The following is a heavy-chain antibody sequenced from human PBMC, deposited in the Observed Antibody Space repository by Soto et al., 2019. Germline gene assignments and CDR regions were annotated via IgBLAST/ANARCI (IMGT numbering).Heavy chain of an antibody. V-gene: IGHV3-21*01. D-gene: IGHD3-10*01. CDR3: GRDPSYYGSGSYYDFDY. CDR2: ISGTSDYI. CDR1: GFTFSSSS. Sequence: PGGSLRLSCAASGFTFSSSSMNWVRQAPGGGLEWVSSISGTSDYISYADSVKGRFTISRDNARNSLFLQMNSLRAEDTAVYFCGRDPSYYGSGSYYDFDYWGQGA. J-gene: IGHJ4*02.